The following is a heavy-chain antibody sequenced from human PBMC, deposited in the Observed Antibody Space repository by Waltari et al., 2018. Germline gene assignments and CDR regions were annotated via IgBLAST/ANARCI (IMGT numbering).Heavy chain of an antibody. CDR1: GGSFSGYY. CDR2: INHSGST. V-gene: IGHV4-34*01. Sequence: QVQLQQWGAGLLKPSETLSLTCAVYGGSFSGYYGSWIRQPPGKGLEWIGEINHSGSTNYNPSLKSRVTISVDTSKNQFSLKLSSVTAADTAVYYCARGEEYQLLTIWFDPWGQGTLVTVSS. CDR3: ARGEEYQLLTIWFDP. J-gene: IGHJ5*02. D-gene: IGHD2-2*01.